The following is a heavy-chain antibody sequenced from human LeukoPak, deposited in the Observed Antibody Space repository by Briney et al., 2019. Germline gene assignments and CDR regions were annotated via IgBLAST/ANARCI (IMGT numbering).Heavy chain of an antibody. V-gene: IGHV3-23*01. CDR2: ISGSGGST. Sequence: ETLSLTCTVSGGSISSSSYYWGWIRQPPGKGLEWVSAISGSGGSTYYADSVKGRFTISRDNSKNTLYLQMNSLRAEDTAVYYCAKDTGLVGPRYFDYWGQGTLVTVSS. CDR3: AKDTGLVGPRYFDY. J-gene: IGHJ4*02. D-gene: IGHD3-9*01. CDR1: GGSISSSSYY.